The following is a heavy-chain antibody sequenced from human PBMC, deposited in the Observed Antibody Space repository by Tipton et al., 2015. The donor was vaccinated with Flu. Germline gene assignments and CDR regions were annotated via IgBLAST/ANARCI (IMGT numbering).Heavy chain of an antibody. D-gene: IGHD3-3*01. CDR2: ISSSGSTI. CDR3: AREGAIFGDWGY. Sequence: SLRLSCAASGFTFSSYEMNWVRQAPGKGLEWVSYISSSGSTIYYADSVKGRFTISRDNAKNSLYLQMNSLRAEDTAVYYCAREGAIFGDWGYWGQGILVTVSS. CDR1: GFTFSSYE. J-gene: IGHJ4*02. V-gene: IGHV3-48*03.